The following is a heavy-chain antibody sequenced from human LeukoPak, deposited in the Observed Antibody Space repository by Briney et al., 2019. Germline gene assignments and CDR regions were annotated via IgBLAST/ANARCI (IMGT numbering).Heavy chain of an antibody. J-gene: IGHJ5*02. V-gene: IGHV4-34*01. CDR2: INHSGSN. CDR1: GGSFSGYY. CDR3: AREKRITMVRGVINWFDP. Sequence: NPSETLSLTCAVYGGSFSGYYWSWIRQPPGKGLEWIGEINHSGSNNYNPSLKSRVTISVDTSKNQFSLELSAVTAADTAVFYCAREKRITMVRGVINWFDPWGQGTLVTVSS. D-gene: IGHD3-10*01.